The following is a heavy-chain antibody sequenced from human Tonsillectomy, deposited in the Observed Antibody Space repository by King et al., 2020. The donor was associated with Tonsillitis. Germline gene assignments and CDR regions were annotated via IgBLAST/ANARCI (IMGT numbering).Heavy chain of an antibody. CDR1: GFTFSSYS. D-gene: IGHD6-25*01. CDR2: ISSSSSYI. Sequence: VQLVESGGGLVKPGGSLRLSCAASGFTFSSYSMNWVRQAPGKGLEWVSSISSSSSYIYYADSVKGRFTISRDNAKNSLYLQMNSLRAEDTAVYYCASLGSPSLSGYYWGQGTLVTVSS. V-gene: IGHV3-21*01. CDR3: ASLGSPSLSGYY. J-gene: IGHJ4*02.